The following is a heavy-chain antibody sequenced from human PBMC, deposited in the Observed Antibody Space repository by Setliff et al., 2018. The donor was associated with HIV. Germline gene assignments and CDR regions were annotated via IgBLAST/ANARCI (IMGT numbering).Heavy chain of an antibody. V-gene: IGHV7-4-1*02. CDR2: INTNTGNP. CDR3: ARELSPTGTD. Sequence: GASVKVSCKASGYTFNNYAMNWVRQAPGQGLELMGWINTNTGNPTYAQGFTGRFVFSLDTSVSTAYLQISSLKAEDTAVYYCARELSPTGTDWGQGTLVTVSS. D-gene: IGHD1-7*01. J-gene: IGHJ4*02. CDR1: GYTFNNYA.